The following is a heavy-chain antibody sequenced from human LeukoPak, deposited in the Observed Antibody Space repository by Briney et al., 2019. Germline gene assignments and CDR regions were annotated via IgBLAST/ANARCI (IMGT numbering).Heavy chain of an antibody. CDR1: GFTFSSYA. CDR2: INANGGST. CDR3: VKNRPLVFGVVDY. Sequence: GGSLRLSCSASGFTFSSYAMHWVRQAPGKGLEYVSVINANGGSTYYADSVKARFTISRDNSKNTLDLQMSSLRPEDTAVYYCVKNRPLVFGVVDYWGQGTLVIVSS. D-gene: IGHD3-3*01. J-gene: IGHJ4*02. V-gene: IGHV3-64D*09.